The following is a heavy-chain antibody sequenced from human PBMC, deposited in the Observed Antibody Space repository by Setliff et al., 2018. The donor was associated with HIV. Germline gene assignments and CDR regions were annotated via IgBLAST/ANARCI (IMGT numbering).Heavy chain of an antibody. CDR3: ARHVARFDYDTGGYYVSHFDY. CDR1: GDSIGYYY. J-gene: IGHJ4*02. Sequence: NPSETLSLTCTVSGDSIGYYYWSWIRQPAGRGLEWMGRIHTSGSTNYNPSLKSRVTISVDTSKNQFSVRLSSVSAADTAVYFCARHVARFDYDTGGYYVSHFDYWGQGTQVTVSS. V-gene: IGHV4-4*07. D-gene: IGHD3-22*01. CDR2: IHTSGST.